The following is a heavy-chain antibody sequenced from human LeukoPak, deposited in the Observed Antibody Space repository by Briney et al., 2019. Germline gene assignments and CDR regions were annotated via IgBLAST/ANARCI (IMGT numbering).Heavy chain of an antibody. D-gene: IGHD3-3*01. J-gene: IGHJ4*02. V-gene: IGHV4-39*01. CDR3: ASQNKNSPITIFGVVIRHFDY. Sequence: SETLSLTCTVSGGSISSSSYYWGWIRQPPGKGLEWIGSIYYSGSTYYNPSLKSRVTISVDTSKNQFSLKLSSVTAADTAVYYCASQNKNSPITIFGVVIRHFDYWGRGTLVTVSS. CDR1: GGSISSSSYY. CDR2: IYYSGST.